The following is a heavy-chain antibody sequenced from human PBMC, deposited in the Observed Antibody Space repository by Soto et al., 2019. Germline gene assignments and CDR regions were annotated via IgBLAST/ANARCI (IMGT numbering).Heavy chain of an antibody. CDR3: VRCSDIGDTLDAVHV. D-gene: IGHD4-17*01. CDR2: IYYSGAT. CDR1: GDSIGSTIHY. Sequence: QVQLQASGPGLVRPSETLSLTCSVSGDSIGSTIHYWSWIRLRPGKGLEYIGYIYYSGATYYSPVLERRVTISVYTSENQFSLILTSVTAADTARYYCVRCSDIGDTLDAVHVWGQGTMVTVSS. J-gene: IGHJ3*01. V-gene: IGHV4-31*03.